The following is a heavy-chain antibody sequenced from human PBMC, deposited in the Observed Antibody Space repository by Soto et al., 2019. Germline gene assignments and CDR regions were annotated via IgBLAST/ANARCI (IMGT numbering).Heavy chain of an antibody. V-gene: IGHV4-31*03. CDR3: ARDRRYCSSTSCYAFDY. CDR1: GGSISSGGYY. J-gene: IGHJ4*02. D-gene: IGHD2-2*01. Sequence: PSETLSLTCTVSGGSISSGGYYWSWIRQHPGKGLEWIGYIYYSGSTYYNPSLKSRVTISVDTSKNQFSLKLSSVTAADTAVYYCARDRRYCSSTSCYAFDYWGQGTLVTVSS. CDR2: IYYSGST.